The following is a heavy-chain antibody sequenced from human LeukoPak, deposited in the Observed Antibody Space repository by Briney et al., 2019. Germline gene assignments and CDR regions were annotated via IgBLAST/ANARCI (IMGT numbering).Heavy chain of an antibody. V-gene: IGHV1-18*01. Sequence: ASVKVSCKASGYTFTSYGISWVRPAPGQGPEWVGWISAYNGNTSYAQKLQGRVTMTTDTSTSTAYMELRSLRSDDTAVYYCARGKYLSLYDRVEAFDIWGQGTMVTVSS. CDR2: ISAYNGNT. CDR1: GYTFTSYG. CDR3: ARGKYLSLYDRVEAFDI. J-gene: IGHJ3*02. D-gene: IGHD3-22*01.